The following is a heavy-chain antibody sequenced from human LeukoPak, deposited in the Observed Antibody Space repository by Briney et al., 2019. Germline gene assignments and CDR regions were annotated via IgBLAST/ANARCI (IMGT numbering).Heavy chain of an antibody. Sequence: GASVKVSCKASGYTFTSYGISWVRQAPGQGLEWMGWISAYNGNTNYAQKLQGRVTMTTDTSTSTAYMELRSVRSDDTAVYYCARDGRAARYFDWLLLYGMDVWGQGTTVTVSS. V-gene: IGHV1-18*01. D-gene: IGHD3-9*01. CDR3: ARDGRAARYFDWLLLYGMDV. J-gene: IGHJ6*02. CDR1: GYTFTSYG. CDR2: ISAYNGNT.